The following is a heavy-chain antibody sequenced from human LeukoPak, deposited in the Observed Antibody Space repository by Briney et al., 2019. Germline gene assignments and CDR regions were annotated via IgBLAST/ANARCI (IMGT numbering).Heavy chain of an antibody. CDR2: MNPNSGNT. D-gene: IGHD3/OR15-3a*01. Sequence: ASVKVSCKASGYTFTSYDINWVRQATGQGLEWMGWMNPNSGNTGYAHKFQGRVTMTRNTSISTAYMELSSLRSEDTAVYYCARDGLADTDWPGNWFDPWGQGTLVTVSS. J-gene: IGHJ5*01. V-gene: IGHV1-8*01. CDR3: ARDGLADTDWPGNWFDP. CDR1: GYTFTSYD.